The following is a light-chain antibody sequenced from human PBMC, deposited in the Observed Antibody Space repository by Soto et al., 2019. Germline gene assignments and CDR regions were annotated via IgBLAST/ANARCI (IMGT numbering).Light chain of an antibody. Sequence: EIVMTQSPATLSVSPGERATLSCGASQSVSSNLAWYQQKPGQAPRLLIYRGSTRATSIPARFSGSGSGTEFTLTISSLQSEDFAVYYCQQYNNWPYTFGQGTKLEIK. J-gene: IGKJ2*01. CDR3: QQYNNWPYT. V-gene: IGKV3-15*01. CDR1: QSVSSN. CDR2: RGS.